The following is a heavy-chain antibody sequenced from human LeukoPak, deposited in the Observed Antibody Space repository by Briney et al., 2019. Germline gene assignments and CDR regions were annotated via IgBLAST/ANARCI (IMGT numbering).Heavy chain of an antibody. Sequence: SGPTLVNPTQTLTLTCTFSGFSLSTSGMCVSWIRQPPGKALEWLALIDWDDDKYYSTSLKTRLTISKDTSKNQVVLTMTNMDPVDTATYYCARTTYYYESSGYDAFDIWGQGTMVTVSS. CDR3: ARTTYYYESSGYDAFDI. D-gene: IGHD3-22*01. CDR1: GFSLSTSGMC. J-gene: IGHJ3*02. CDR2: IDWDDDK. V-gene: IGHV2-70*01.